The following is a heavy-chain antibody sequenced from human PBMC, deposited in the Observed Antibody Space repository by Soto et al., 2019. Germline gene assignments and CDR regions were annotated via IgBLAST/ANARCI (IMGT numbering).Heavy chain of an antibody. J-gene: IGHJ4*02. CDR3: ARSGDSFGFTDY. CDR2: VFYKGNT. CDR1: GGSITGYY. Sequence: QVQLQESGPGLVKPSETLSLTCTVSGGSITGYYWTWIRQPPGKGLEGLGYVFYKGNTNYNPSPKSRVTISVDTSANQFSLRLSSVTAADTAVYYCARSGDSFGFTDYWGQGTLVTVSS. D-gene: IGHD5-18*01. V-gene: IGHV4-59*01.